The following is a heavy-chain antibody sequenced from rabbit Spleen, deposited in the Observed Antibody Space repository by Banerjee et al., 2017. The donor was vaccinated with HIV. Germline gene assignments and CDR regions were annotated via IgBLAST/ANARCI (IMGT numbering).Heavy chain of an antibody. D-gene: IGHD6-1*01. CDR2: IYAGDGST. CDR3: ARGGLINDPYTYFTL. Sequence: QSLEESGGDLVKPGASLTLTCTASGFDFSSNTMCWVRQAPGKGPEWIACIYAGDGSTDYASWAKGRFTISKTSSTTVTLQVTSLTAADTATYFCARGGLINDPYTYFTLWGQGTLVTVS. CDR1: GFDFSSNT. V-gene: IGHV1S40*01. J-gene: IGHJ4*01.